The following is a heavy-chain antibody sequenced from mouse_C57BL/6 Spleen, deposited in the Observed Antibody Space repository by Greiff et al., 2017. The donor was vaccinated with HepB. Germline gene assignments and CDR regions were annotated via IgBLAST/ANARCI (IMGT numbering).Heavy chain of an antibody. V-gene: IGHV5-4*01. Sequence: EVKVVESGGGLVKPGGSLKLSCAASGFTFSSYAMSWVRQTPEKRLEWVATISDGGSYTYYPDNVKGRFTISRDNAKNNLYLQMSHLKSEDTAMYYCARDHGSSYDYAMDYWGQGTSVTVSS. J-gene: IGHJ4*01. CDR2: ISDGGSYT. D-gene: IGHD1-1*01. CDR1: GFTFSSYA. CDR3: ARDHGSSYDYAMDY.